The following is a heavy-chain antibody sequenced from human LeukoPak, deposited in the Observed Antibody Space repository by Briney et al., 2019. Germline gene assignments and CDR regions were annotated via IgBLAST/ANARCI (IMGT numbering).Heavy chain of an antibody. J-gene: IGHJ4*02. CDR1: GFTGSSNY. V-gene: IGHV3-53*01. CDR2: IYINDRT. CDR3: ARSLVAAARFDY. Sequence: GGSLRLSCAASGFTGSSNYMSWVRQAPGKGLEWVSAIYINDRTYSAVSVKGRFTISRDNSKNTLNLQMNSLKAEDTAVYYCARSLVAAARFDYWGQGTLVTVSS. D-gene: IGHD2-2*01.